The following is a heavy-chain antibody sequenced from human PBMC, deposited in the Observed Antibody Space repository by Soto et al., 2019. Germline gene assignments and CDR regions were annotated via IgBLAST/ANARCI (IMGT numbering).Heavy chain of an antibody. CDR1: GFTFSSYW. D-gene: IGHD5-18*01. V-gene: IGHV3-7*01. CDR2: IKQDGSEK. Sequence: EVQLAESGGGLVQPGGSLRISCAASGFTFSSYWMSWVRQAPGKGLEWVANIKQDGSEKFYVDSVKGRFTISRDNAKNSLDLQMNSLRADDTAVYYCASQEGYSYGWERGGAFDIWGQGTMVTVSS. CDR3: ASQEGYSYGWERGGAFDI. J-gene: IGHJ3*02.